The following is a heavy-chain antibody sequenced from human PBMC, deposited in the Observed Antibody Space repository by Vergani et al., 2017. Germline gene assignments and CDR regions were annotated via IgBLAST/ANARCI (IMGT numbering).Heavy chain of an antibody. D-gene: IGHD6-13*01. CDR1: GFTFSSYG. J-gene: IGHJ4*02. V-gene: IGHV3-33*01. Sequence: QVQLLESVGGVVQPGRSLRLSCAASGFTFSSYGMHWVRQAPGKGLEWVAVIWYDGSNKYYADSVKGRFTISRDNSKNTLYLQMNSLGAEDTAVYYCARVAAAGPFDYWGQGTLVTVSS. CDR2: IWYDGSNK. CDR3: ARVAAAGPFDY.